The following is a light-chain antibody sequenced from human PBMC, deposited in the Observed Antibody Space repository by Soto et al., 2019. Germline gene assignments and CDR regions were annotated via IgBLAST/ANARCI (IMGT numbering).Light chain of an antibody. V-gene: IGKV1-9*01. Sequence: DIQLTQSPSFLSASVGDRVTITCRASQGISSYLAWYQQKPGKAPKLMIYAASTLQSGVPSRFSGSGSGTEFTLTISSLQPEDFATYYWQHIDSYSTFGQGTRLEIK. J-gene: IGKJ5*01. CDR1: QGISSY. CDR2: AAS. CDR3: QHIDSYST.